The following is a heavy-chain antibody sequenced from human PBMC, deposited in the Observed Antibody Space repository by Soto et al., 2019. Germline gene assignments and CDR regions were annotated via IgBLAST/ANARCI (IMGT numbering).Heavy chain of an antibody. CDR1: GGTFSSYA. J-gene: IGHJ4*02. V-gene: IGHV1-69*13. Sequence: SVKVSCKASGGTFSSYAMSWVRQAPGQGLEWMGGIIPIFGTANYAQKFQGRVTITADGSTSTAYMELSSLRSEDTAVYYCARGGYCSGGSCYPPFDYWGQGTLVTVSS. CDR2: IIPIFGTA. D-gene: IGHD2-15*01. CDR3: ARGGYCSGGSCYPPFDY.